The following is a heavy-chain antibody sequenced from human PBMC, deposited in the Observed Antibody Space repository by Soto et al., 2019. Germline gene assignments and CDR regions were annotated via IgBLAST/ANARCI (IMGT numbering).Heavy chain of an antibody. J-gene: IGHJ4*02. CDR2: ISPYNGNT. CDR1: GYTFTSYD. D-gene: IGHD6-13*01. CDR3: AREAAAGTLDY. Sequence: ASVKVSCKTSGYTFTSYDINWVRQATGQGLEWMGWISPYNGNTNYAQKLQGRVTMTTDTSMSTAYMALRSLRSDDTAVYYCAREAAAGTLDYWGQGTLVTVSS. V-gene: IGHV1-18*01.